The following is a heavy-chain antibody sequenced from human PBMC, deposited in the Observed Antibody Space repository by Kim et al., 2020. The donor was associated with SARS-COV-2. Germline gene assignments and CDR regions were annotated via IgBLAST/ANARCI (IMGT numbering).Heavy chain of an antibody. Sequence: SETLSLTCAVSGGSISSGGYSWSWSRQPPGKGLEWIGYIYYSGSTYYNPSLKSRVTISVDRAKNQFSRKLSSVTAADTAVYYCARGYGSGSPYGMDVWG. D-gene: IGHD3-10*01. CDR2: IYYSGST. V-gene: IGHV4-30-2*01. J-gene: IGHJ6*02. CDR3: ARGYGSGSPYGMDV. CDR1: GGSISSGGYS.